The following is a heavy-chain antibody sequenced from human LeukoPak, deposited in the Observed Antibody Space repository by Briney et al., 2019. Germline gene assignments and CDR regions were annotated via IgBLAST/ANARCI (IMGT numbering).Heavy chain of an antibody. V-gene: IGHV4-4*09. Sequence: SETLSLTGTVSGGSISGHYWSWIRQSPGRGLEWIGNIYTSGSTNYNPSLNSRVTISIDTTKNQFSLKVSSMTAADTAVYYCARQAQDGTNNYFDPWGQGTLVTVSS. D-gene: IGHD1-7*01. CDR1: GGSISGHY. J-gene: IGHJ5*02. CDR2: IYTSGST. CDR3: ARQAQDGTNNYFDP.